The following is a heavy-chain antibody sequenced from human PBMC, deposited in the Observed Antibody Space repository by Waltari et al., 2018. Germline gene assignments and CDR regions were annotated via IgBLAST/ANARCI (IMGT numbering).Heavy chain of an antibody. J-gene: IGHJ5*02. CDR3: ARGGYYDSSGYCFDP. CDR2: IYTSGST. Sequence: QVQLQESGPGLVKPSETLSLTCTVSGGSISSYYWSWIRQPAGKGLEWIGRIYTSGSTNYDPSLKSRVTMSVDTSKNQFSLKLSSVTAADTAVYYCARGGYYDSSGYCFDPWGQGTLVTVSS. CDR1: GGSISSYY. V-gene: IGHV4-4*07. D-gene: IGHD3-22*01.